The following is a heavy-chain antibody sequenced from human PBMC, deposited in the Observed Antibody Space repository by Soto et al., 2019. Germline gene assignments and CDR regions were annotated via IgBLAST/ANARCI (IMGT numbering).Heavy chain of an antibody. V-gene: IGHV3-21*06. Sequence: EVQLVESGGGLVKPGGSLRLSCADSGFTFSSYSMNWVRQAPGKGLEWVSSISSGSSYIYYADSVKGRFTISRDNAKNSLYLQMNSRRAEDTAVYYCARSSGGSGKLWNYYGMDVWGQGTTVTVSS. CDR2: ISSGSSYI. CDR3: ARSSGGSGKLWNYYGMDV. CDR1: GFTFSSYS. D-gene: IGHD3-10*01. J-gene: IGHJ6*02.